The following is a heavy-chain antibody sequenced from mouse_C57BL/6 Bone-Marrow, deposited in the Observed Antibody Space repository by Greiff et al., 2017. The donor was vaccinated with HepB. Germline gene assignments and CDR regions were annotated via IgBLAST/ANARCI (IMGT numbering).Heavy chain of an antibody. V-gene: IGHV1-42*01. CDR1: GYSFTGYY. Sequence: EVQLQQSGPELVKPGASVEISCKASGYSFTGYYMNWVKQSPEKSLEWIGEINPSTGGTTYNQKFKAKATLTVDKSSSTAYMQLKSLTSEDSAVYYCARCDSYWGQGTTLTVSS. CDR3: ARCDSY. CDR2: INPSTGGT. J-gene: IGHJ2*01.